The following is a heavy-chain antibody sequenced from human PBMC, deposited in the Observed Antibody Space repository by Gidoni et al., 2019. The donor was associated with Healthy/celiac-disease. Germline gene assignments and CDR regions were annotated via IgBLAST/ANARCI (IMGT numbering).Heavy chain of an antibody. V-gene: IGHV1-69*01. J-gene: IGHJ4*02. D-gene: IGHD1-26*01. Sequence: QVQLVQPGAEVKKPGSSVKVFCKASGGTFSSYAISWVRQAPGQGLEWLGGIIPILGTANNAQKFQGRVTITADESTSTAYMELSSLRSEDTAVYYCARQLAYSGSYYGYWGQGTLVTVSS. CDR3: ARQLAYSGSYYGY. CDR1: GGTFSSYA. CDR2: IIPILGTA.